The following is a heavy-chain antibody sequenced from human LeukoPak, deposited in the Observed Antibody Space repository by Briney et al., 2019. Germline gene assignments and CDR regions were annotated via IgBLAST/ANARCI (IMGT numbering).Heavy chain of an antibody. CDR3: ARGTMTTVTYYFDY. CDR1: GGSISGYY. J-gene: IGHJ4*02. D-gene: IGHD4-17*01. Sequence: SETLSLTCTVSGGSISGYYWSWLRQPPGKGLEWIGYLYYDGSTTYNPSLKSRVTISVDTSKNQFSLKLSSVTAADTAVYYCARGTMTTVTYYFDYWGQGTLVTVSS. V-gene: IGHV4-59*12. CDR2: LYYDGST.